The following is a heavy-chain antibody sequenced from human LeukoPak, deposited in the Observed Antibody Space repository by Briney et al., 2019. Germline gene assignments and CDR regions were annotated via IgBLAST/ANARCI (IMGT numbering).Heavy chain of an antibody. V-gene: IGHV1-18*01. J-gene: IGHJ4*02. CDR2: ISAYNGNT. CDR1: GYTFTSYG. Sequence: ASVKVSCKASGYTFTSYGISWVRQAPGQGLEWMGWISAYNGNTNYAQKLQGRVTVTTDTSTSTAYMELRSLRSDDTAVYYCARGRYCSSTSCPYFDYWGQGTLVTVSS. D-gene: IGHD2-2*01. CDR3: ARGRYCSSTSCPYFDY.